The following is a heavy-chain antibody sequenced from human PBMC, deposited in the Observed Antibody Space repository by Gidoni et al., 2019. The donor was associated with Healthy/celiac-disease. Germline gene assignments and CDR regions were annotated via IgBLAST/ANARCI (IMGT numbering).Heavy chain of an antibody. CDR3: ASRGSGYCSGGSCLGYYGMDV. V-gene: IGHV1-58*01. CDR2: IVVGSGNT. J-gene: IGHJ6*02. Sequence: QMQLVQSGPEVKKPGTSVKVSCKASGFTFTSSAVQWVRQARGQRLEWIGWIVVGSGNTNYAQKFQERVTITRDMSTSTAYMELSSLRSEDTAVYYCASRGSGYCSGGSCLGYYGMDVWGQGTTVTVSS. CDR1: GFTFTSSA. D-gene: IGHD2-15*01.